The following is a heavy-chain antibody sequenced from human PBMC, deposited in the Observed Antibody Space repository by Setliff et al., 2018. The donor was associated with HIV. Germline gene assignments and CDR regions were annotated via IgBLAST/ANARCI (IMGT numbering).Heavy chain of an antibody. Sequence: SETLSLTCAVSGGSISSSNWWSWVRQPPGKGLEWIGEIYHSGSTNYNPSLKSRVTISVDTSKNQFSLKLKSLTAADTAMYYCARGVWSGYYPDAFDIWGQGTMVT. CDR3: ARGVWSGYYPDAFDI. D-gene: IGHD3-3*01. CDR2: IYHSGST. J-gene: IGHJ3*02. CDR1: GGSISSSNW. V-gene: IGHV4-4*02.